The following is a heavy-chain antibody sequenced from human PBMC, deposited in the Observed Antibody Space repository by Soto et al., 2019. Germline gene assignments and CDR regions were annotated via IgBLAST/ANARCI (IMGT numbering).Heavy chain of an antibody. J-gene: IGHJ4*02. D-gene: IGHD5-12*01. Sequence: QVQLVESGGGVVQPGRSLRLSCAASGFTFSSYGMHWVRQAPGKGLEWVAVIWYDGSNKYYADSVKGRFTISRDNSKNTLYLKMNSLRAEDTAVYYCARDSAPREYSGYDYYYWGQGTLVTVSS. CDR3: ARDSAPREYSGYDYYY. V-gene: IGHV3-33*01. CDR2: IWYDGSNK. CDR1: GFTFSSYG.